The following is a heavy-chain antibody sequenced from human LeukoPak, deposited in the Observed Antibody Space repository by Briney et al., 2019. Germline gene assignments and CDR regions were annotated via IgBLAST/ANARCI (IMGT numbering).Heavy chain of an antibody. Sequence: PSETLSLTCTVSGGSISSSSYYWGWIRQPPGKGLEWIGSIYYSGSTYYNPSLKSRVTISVDTSKNQFSLKLSSVTAADTAVYYCARSATKYGDYFGYWGQGTLVTVSS. CDR2: IYYSGST. CDR1: GGSISSSSYY. J-gene: IGHJ4*02. CDR3: ARSATKYGDYFGY. V-gene: IGHV4-39*07. D-gene: IGHD4-17*01.